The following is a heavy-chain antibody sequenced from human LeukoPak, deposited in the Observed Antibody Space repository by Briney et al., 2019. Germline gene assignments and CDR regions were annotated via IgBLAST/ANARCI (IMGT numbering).Heavy chain of an antibody. Sequence: PGGSLRLSCAASGFTFDDYAMHWVRQAPGKGLEWVSGISWNSGSIGYADSVKGRFTISRDNSKNTLYMQMNSLRADDTAVYYCGGSRSFFWGQGTLVTVSS. CDR2: ISWNSGSI. J-gene: IGHJ4*02. CDR3: GGSRSFF. V-gene: IGHV3-9*01. D-gene: IGHD6-6*01. CDR1: GFTFDDYA.